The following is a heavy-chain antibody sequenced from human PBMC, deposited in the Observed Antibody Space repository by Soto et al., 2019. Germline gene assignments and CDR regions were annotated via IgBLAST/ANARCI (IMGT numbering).Heavy chain of an antibody. J-gene: IGHJ6*02. Sequence: GGSLRLSCAASGFTFSSYVMHWVRQAPGKGLEWVALISYDGSNKYYADSVKGRFTISRDNSKNTLFLQLNSLRVEDTAVYYCAKDEGYSYGMDVWGQGTTVTVSS. V-gene: IGHV3-30*18. D-gene: IGHD5-18*01. CDR2: ISYDGSNK. CDR3: AKDEGYSYGMDV. CDR1: GFTFSSYV.